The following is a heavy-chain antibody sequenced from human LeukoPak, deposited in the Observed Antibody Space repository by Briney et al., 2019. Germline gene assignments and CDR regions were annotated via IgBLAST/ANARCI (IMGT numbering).Heavy chain of an antibody. CDR3: ARSIVGATIDAFDI. D-gene: IGHD1-26*01. Sequence: GRSLRLSCAASGFTFSSYAMHWVRQAPGKGLEWVAVISYDESNKYYADSVKGRFTISRDNSKNTLYLQMNSLRAEDTAVYYCARSIVGATIDAFDIWGQGTMVTVSS. CDR2: ISYDESNK. CDR1: GFTFSSYA. J-gene: IGHJ3*02. V-gene: IGHV3-30-3*01.